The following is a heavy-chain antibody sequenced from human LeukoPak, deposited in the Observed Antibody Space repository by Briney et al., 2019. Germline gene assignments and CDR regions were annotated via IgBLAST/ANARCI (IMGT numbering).Heavy chain of an antibody. D-gene: IGHD3-3*01. CDR1: GDSVSSNSAA. J-gene: IGHJ4*02. V-gene: IGHV6-1*01. CDR2: TYYRSKLYN. CDR3: ARAKGPPRYYDFWSGDYYFDY. Sequence: SQTLSLTCAISGDSVSSNSAAWNWIRQSPSRGLEWLGRTYYRSKLYNDYAVSVKSRITINPDTSKNQFSLMLSSVTAADTAVYYCARAKGPPRYYDFWSGDYYFDYWGQGTLVTVSS.